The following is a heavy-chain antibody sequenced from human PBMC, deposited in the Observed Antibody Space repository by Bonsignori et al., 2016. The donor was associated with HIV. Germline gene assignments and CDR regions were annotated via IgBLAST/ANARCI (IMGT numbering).Heavy chain of an antibody. D-gene: IGHD3-22*01. V-gene: IGHV2-26*04. Sequence: WIRQPPGKALEWLAHIFSNDEKSYSTSLKSRLTISKDTSKSQVVLTMTNMDPVDTATYYCAWGGGYHAFDIWGQGTMVTVSS. J-gene: IGHJ3*02. CDR2: IFSNDEK. CDR3: AWGGGYHAFDI.